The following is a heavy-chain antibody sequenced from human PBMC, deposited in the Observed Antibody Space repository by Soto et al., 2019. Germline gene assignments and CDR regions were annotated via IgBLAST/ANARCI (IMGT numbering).Heavy chain of an antibody. V-gene: IGHV1-69*08. D-gene: IGHD1-26*01. CDR2: IIPMLGAS. Sequence: QVQLEQSGAEVKKPGSSVKVSCKASGDTFTGYTVTWVRQAPGQGLEWVGRIIPMLGASNYALRFQGRVSIMADKSTDTGYMEVMRRTSEDTAVYYCARSRGSYYMKFDDWGQGTLVTVSS. CDR3: ARSRGSYYMKFDD. CDR1: GDTFTGYT. J-gene: IGHJ4*02.